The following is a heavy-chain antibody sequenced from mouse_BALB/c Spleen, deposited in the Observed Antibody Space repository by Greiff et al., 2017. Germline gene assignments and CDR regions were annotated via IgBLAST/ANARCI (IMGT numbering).Heavy chain of an antibody. J-gene: IGHJ3*01. CDR2: ISDGGSYT. CDR1: GFTFSDYY. CDR3: ARGEVY. V-gene: IGHV5-4*02. Sequence: EVQGVESGGGLVKPGGSLKLSCAASGFTFSDYYMYWVRQTPEKRLEWVATISDGGSYTYYPDSVKGRFTISRDNAKNNLYLQMSSLKSEDTAMYYCARGEVYWGQGTLVTVSA.